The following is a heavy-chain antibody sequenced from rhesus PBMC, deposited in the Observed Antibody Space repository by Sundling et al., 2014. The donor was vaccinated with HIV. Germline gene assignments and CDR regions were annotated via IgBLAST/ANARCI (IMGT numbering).Heavy chain of an antibody. V-gene: IGHV3-103*01. CDR3: AKDAQRLVRRDHFDY. J-gene: IGHJ4*01. CDR2: ISSGDNT. D-gene: IGHD6-31*01. Sequence: EVQLVESGAAWQRPGESLETLLCSLWIHLQQLCYALGPPGSREGLEWVSSISSGDNTYYADSVKGRFTISRDNSKNMVSLQMSSLRTEDTGVYYCAKDAQRLVRRDHFDYWGQGVLVTVSS. CDR1: IHLQQLC.